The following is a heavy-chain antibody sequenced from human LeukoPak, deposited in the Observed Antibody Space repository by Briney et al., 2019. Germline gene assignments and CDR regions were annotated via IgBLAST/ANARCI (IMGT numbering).Heavy chain of an antibody. CDR2: IYYSGST. J-gene: IGHJ5*02. D-gene: IGHD2-15*01. CDR1: GGSISSYY. V-gene: IGHV4-59*01. CDR3: ARARLGYCSGGSCYVSRFDP. Sequence: SETLSLTCTVSGGSISSYYWSWIRQPPGKGLEWIGYIYYSGSTNYNPSLKSRVTISVDTSKNQFSLKLSSVTAADTAVYYCARARLGYCSGGSCYVSRFDPWGQGTLVTVSS.